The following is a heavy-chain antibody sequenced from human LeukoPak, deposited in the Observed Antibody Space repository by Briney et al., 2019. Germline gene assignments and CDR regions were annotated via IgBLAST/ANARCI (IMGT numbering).Heavy chain of an antibody. CDR3: ARDSSGLYDYYYYYGMDV. Sequence: ASVKVSCKASGYTFTSYGISWVRQAPGQGLEWMGWISAYNGNTNYAQKLQGRVTMTTDTSTSTAYMELRSLRSDDTAVYYCARDSSGLYDYYYYYGMDVWGQGTTVTVSS. J-gene: IGHJ6*02. D-gene: IGHD6-19*01. CDR1: GYTFTSYG. V-gene: IGHV1-18*01. CDR2: ISAYNGNT.